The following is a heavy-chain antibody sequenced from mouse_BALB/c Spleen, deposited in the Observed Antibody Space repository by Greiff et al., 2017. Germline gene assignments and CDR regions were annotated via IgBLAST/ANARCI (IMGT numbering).Heavy chain of an antibody. V-gene: IGHV1S41*01. D-gene: IGHD2-3*01. J-gene: IGHJ2*01. CDR1: GYTFTSYW. Sequence: DLVKPGASVKLSCKASGYTFTSYWINWINQRPGQGLEWIGRIAPGSGSTYYNEMFKGKATLTVDTSSSTAYIQLSSLSSEDSAVYFCAREDDGYYFDYWGQGTTLTVSS. CDR2: IAPGSGST. CDR3: AREDDGYYFDY.